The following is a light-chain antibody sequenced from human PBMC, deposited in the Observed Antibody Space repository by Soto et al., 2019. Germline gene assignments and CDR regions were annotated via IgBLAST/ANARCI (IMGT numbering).Light chain of an antibody. CDR1: QGISNA. Sequence: DIQMTQSPSSLSASVGDRVTITCRASQGISNALAWYQQRPGKVPKLLMYAASTLQSGVPSRFSGSGSGTDFTLTISSLQPEDVATYYCQKYDSAPTFGHGTKVEIK. V-gene: IGKV1-27*01. CDR3: QKYDSAPT. J-gene: IGKJ1*01. CDR2: AAS.